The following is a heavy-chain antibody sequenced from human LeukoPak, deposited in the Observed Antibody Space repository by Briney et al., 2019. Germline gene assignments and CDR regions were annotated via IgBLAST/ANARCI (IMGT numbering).Heavy chain of an antibody. CDR2: ISGSGHST. Sequence: GGSLRLSCAASGFTFSSFSMSWVRQAPGKGLEWVSAISGSGHSTYYSDSVKGRFTVSRDNSKNTVYLQMNSLRAEDTAVYYCARDAFWSGYHAFDIWGQGTMVTVSS. J-gene: IGHJ3*02. D-gene: IGHD3-3*01. CDR3: ARDAFWSGYHAFDI. V-gene: IGHV3-23*01. CDR1: GFTFSSFS.